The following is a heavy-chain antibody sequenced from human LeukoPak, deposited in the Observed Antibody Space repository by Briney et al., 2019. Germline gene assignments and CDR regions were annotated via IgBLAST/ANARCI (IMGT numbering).Heavy chain of an antibody. CDR1: GGSINNYY. V-gene: IGHV6-1*01. D-gene: IGHD6-19*01. CDR3: ARFRGIGSQRYYFDY. CDR2: TYYRSNWYH. Sequence: PSETLSLTCNVSGGSINNYYWSWIRQSPSRGLEWLGRTYYRSNWYHDYAVSVKSRITINPDTSNNQFSLQLNSVTPEDTAVYYCARFRGIGSQRYYFDYWGQGTLVTVSS. J-gene: IGHJ4*02.